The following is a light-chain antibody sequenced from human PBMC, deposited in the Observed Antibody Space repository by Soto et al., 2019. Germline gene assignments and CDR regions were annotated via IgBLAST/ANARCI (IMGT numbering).Light chain of an antibody. V-gene: IGLV2-8*01. J-gene: IGLJ1*01. CDR3: SSYAASNTYV. Sequence: QSVLTQPPSASGSPGQSVTISCTGTSSDVGGYYYVSWYQQHPGKAPKLIIYEVSKRPSGVPARFSGSKSGNTASLTVSGLQAEDEADYYCSSYAASNTYVFGTGTKVTVL. CDR1: SSDVGGYYY. CDR2: EVS.